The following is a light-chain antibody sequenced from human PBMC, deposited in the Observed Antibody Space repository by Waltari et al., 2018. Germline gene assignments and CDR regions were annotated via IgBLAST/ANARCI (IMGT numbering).Light chain of an antibody. J-gene: IGKJ4*01. V-gene: IGKV4-1*01. CDR3: QQYYSFPLT. Sequence: DIVMTQSPDSLTVSLGERATIHCKSSQSVLLSFDYKNYLAWYQQLPGQPPKLLIYWASTRESGVPDRVSGSGSGTDFMLTISSLQAEDVAVYYCQQYYSFPLTFGGGTKVEIK. CDR2: WAS. CDR1: QSVLLSFDYKNY.